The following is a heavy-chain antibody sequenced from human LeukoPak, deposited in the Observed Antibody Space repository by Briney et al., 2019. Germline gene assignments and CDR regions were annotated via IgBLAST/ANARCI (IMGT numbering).Heavy chain of an antibody. V-gene: IGHV1-18*04. CDR1: GYTFTGYY. CDR2: INPNNGNT. CDR3: ARVLGRQIAVAGDDY. J-gene: IGHJ4*02. D-gene: IGHD6-19*01. Sequence: EASVKVSCTASGYTFTGYYMHWVRQAPGQGLEWMGWINPNNGNTHYVQNLQDRVAMTTDASTSTAFMELRSLRSDDTAVYYCARVLGRQIAVAGDDYWGQGTLVTVSS.